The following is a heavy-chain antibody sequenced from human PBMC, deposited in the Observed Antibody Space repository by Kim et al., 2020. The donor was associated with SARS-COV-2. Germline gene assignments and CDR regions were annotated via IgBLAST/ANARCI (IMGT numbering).Heavy chain of an antibody. CDR1: GYTFTSYA. D-gene: IGHD3-22*01. Sequence: ASVKVSCKASGYTFTSYAMHWVRQAPGQRLEWMGWINAGNGNTKYSQKFQGRVTITRDTSASTAYMELSSLRSEDTAVYYCARGHSRGLTYYYDSSGYLSHWGQGTLVTVSS. V-gene: IGHV1-3*01. J-gene: IGHJ4*02. CDR3: ARGHSRGLTYYYDSSGYLSH. CDR2: INAGNGNT.